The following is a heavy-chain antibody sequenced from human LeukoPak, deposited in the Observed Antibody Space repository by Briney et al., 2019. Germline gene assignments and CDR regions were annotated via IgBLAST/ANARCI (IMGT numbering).Heavy chain of an antibody. CDR3: ARDGGVAAGDY. J-gene: IGHJ4*02. Sequence: GGSLRLSCAASGFTFSSYNMNGVRQAPGKGREWVSSITSSSSYMYYADSVKGRFTLSRDNAKNSLYLQMNSLRAEDTAVYYCARDGGVAAGDYWGQGALVTVSS. V-gene: IGHV3-21*01. CDR1: GFTFSSYN. CDR2: ITSSSSYM. D-gene: IGHD6-25*01.